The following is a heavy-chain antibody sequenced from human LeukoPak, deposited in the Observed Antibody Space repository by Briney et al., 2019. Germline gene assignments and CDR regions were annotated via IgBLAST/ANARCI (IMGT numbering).Heavy chain of an antibody. CDR3: AKDILAAGLFFDY. D-gene: IGHD6-13*01. CDR2: ISSSSSYI. V-gene: IGHV3-21*04. J-gene: IGHJ4*02. CDR1: GFTFSSYS. Sequence: PGGSLRLSCAASGFTFSSYSMNWVRQAPGKGLEWVSSISSSSSYIYYADSVKGRFTISRDNAKNSLYLQMNSLRADDTAVYYCAKDILAAGLFFDYWGQGILVTVSS.